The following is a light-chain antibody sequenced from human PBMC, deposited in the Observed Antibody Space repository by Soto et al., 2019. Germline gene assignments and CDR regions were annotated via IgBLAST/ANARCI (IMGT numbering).Light chain of an antibody. CDR1: QSVLYNSNNKNY. CDR2: WAS. V-gene: IGKV4-1*01. J-gene: IGKJ4*01. Sequence: DIVMTQSPYSLAVSLGERATINCKSSQSVLYNSNNKNYLAWYQQKPGQSPKVLIYWASTRESGVPDRFSGSGSGTDFTLTISSLEPEDFAVYYCQQRSNWPLTFGGGTKVDIK. CDR3: QQRSNWPLT.